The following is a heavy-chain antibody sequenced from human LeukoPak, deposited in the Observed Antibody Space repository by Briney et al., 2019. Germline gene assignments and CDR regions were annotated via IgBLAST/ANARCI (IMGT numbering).Heavy chain of an antibody. CDR2: ISAYNGNT. Sequence: GASVKVSCKASGYTFTSYAMHWVRQAPGQGLEWMGWISAYNGNTNYAQKLQGRVTMTTDTSTSTAYMELRSLRSDDTAVYYCARSSYYYDSSGLVGDADYWSQGTLVTVSS. J-gene: IGHJ4*02. CDR1: GYTFTSYA. D-gene: IGHD3-22*01. V-gene: IGHV1-18*01. CDR3: ARSSYYYDSSGLVGDADY.